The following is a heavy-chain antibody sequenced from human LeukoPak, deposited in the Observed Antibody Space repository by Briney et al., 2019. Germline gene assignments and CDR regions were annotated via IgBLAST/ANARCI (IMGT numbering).Heavy chain of an antibody. V-gene: IGHV4-59*12. J-gene: IGHJ4*02. Sequence: SETLSLTCTVSGGSISSYYWSWIRQPPGKGLEWIGYIYYSGSTNYNPSLKSRVTISVDTSKNQFSLKLSSVTAADTAVYYCHSSGYYPGPYYFDYWGQGTLVTVSS. CDR3: HSSGYYPGPYYFDY. CDR2: IYYSGST. D-gene: IGHD3-22*01. CDR1: GGSISSYY.